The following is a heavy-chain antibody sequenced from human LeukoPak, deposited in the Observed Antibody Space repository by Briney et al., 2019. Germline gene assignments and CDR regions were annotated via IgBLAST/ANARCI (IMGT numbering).Heavy chain of an antibody. V-gene: IGHV1-18*04. CDR1: GYTFTSYG. Sequence: ASVKVSCKASGYTFTSYGISWVRQAPGQGPEWMGWISAYNGNTNYAQKLQGRVTMTTDTSTSTAYMELRSLRSDDTAVYYCARDRRNVVVPAVAFDYWGQGTLVTVSS. J-gene: IGHJ4*02. D-gene: IGHD2-2*01. CDR3: ARDRRNVVVPAVAFDY. CDR2: ISAYNGNT.